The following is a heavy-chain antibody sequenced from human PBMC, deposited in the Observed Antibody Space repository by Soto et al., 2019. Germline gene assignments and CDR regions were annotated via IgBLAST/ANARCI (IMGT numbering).Heavy chain of an antibody. CDR1: GFTFSSYT. CDR3: AKNSEATIRVGFDY. D-gene: IGHD5-12*01. V-gene: IGHV3-23*01. Sequence: EVQLLESGGGLAQPGGSLRLSCAASGFTFSSYTMSWVRQAPGKGLEWVSAITGSGGSTYYADSVKGRFTISRDNSKNTLYLQMSSLRAEDGAVYDCAKNSEATIRVGFDYWGRGTLVTVSP. CDR2: ITGSGGST. J-gene: IGHJ4*02.